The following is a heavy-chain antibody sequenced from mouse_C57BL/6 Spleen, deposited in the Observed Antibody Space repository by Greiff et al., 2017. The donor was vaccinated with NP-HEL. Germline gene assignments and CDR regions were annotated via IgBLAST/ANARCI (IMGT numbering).Heavy chain of an antibody. D-gene: IGHD2-1*01. CDR2: IYPGDGDT. CDR1: GYAFSSSW. Sequence: QVQLKESGPELVKPGASVKISCKASGYAFSSSWMNWVKQRPGKGLEWIGRIYPGDGDTNYNGKFKGKATLTADKSSSTAYMQLSSLTSEDSAVYFCEVTPWYCDVWGTGTTGTVAS. CDR3: EVTPWYCDV. J-gene: IGHJ1*03. V-gene: IGHV1-82*01.